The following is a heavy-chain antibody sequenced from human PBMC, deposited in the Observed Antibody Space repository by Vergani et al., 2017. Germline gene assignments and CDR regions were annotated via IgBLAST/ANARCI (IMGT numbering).Heavy chain of an antibody. CDR3: ARLGYCSSTTCRQAFDI. CDR2: TRNKANSYTT. CDR1: GFTFSDHY. D-gene: IGHD2-2*01. J-gene: IGHJ3*02. V-gene: IGHV3-72*01. Sequence: EAQLAESGGGLVQPGQSLRLSCAASGFTFSDHYMDWVRQAPGKGLGWVGRTRNKANSYTTEYAASVKGRFTISRDDSKNSLYLQMNSLKIEDTAVYYCARLGYCSSTTCRQAFDIWGQGTMVTVS.